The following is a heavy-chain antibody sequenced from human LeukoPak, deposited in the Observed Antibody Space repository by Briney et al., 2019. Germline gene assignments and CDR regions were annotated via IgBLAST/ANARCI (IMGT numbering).Heavy chain of an antibody. CDR1: GFTFSSYA. J-gene: IGHJ4*02. CDR2: ISSSSSTI. Sequence: GGSLRLSCAASGFTFSSYAMNWVRQAPGKGLEWVSYISSSSSTIYYADSVKGRFTISRDNAKNSLYLQMNSLRAEDTAVYYCARGGPYDILTGFDYWGQGTLVTVSS. V-gene: IGHV3-48*01. CDR3: ARGGPYDILTGFDY. D-gene: IGHD3-9*01.